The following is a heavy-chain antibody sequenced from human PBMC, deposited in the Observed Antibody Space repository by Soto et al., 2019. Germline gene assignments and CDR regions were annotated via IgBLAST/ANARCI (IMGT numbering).Heavy chain of an antibody. Sequence: QVQLQESGPGLVKPSEPLSLTCTVSGGSVSSGSYYWSWIRQPPGKGLEWIGYIYYSVSTNNNPYLNSRVTISVDTSKNQFSLKLSSVTAADTAVYYCARAVEGWYQCRYYYGMDVWGQGTTVTVSS. J-gene: IGHJ6*02. CDR3: ARAVEGWYQCRYYYGMDV. V-gene: IGHV4-61*01. D-gene: IGHD6-19*01. CDR1: GGSVSSGSYY. CDR2: IYYSVST.